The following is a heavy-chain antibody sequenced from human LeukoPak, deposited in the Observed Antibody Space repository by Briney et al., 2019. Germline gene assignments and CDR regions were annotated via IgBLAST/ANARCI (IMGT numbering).Heavy chain of an antibody. J-gene: IGHJ4*02. CDR3: ARAGSRSYLDY. Sequence: GGSLRLSCAASGFTFSSYAMHWVRQAPSKGLEWVAVISYDGSNKYYADSVKGRFTISRDNSKNTLYLQMNSLRAEDTAVYYCARAGSRSYLDYWGQGTLVTVSS. D-gene: IGHD1-14*01. CDR1: GFTFSSYA. CDR2: ISYDGSNK. V-gene: IGHV3-30*04.